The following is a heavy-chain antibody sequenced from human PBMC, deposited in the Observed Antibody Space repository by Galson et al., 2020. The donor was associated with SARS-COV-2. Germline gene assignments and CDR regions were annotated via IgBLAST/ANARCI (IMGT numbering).Heavy chain of an antibody. Sequence: ASVKVSCKASGSTFTTYGFIWVRQAPRQGLEWMGWISAYNGNTNYPQRLQGRVTMTTDTSTSTAYMELTSLRSDDTAVYCCARVVGATPSDYWGQGTLVTVSS. CDR1: GSTFTTYG. V-gene: IGHV1-18*01. J-gene: IGHJ4*02. D-gene: IGHD1-26*01. CDR3: ARVVGATPSDY. CDR2: ISAYNGNT.